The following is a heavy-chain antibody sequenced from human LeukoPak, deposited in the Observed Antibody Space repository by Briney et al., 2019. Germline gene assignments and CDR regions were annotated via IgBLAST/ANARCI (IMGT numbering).Heavy chain of an antibody. J-gene: IGHJ4*02. CDR3: ARCGVGVAAAAANC. CDR2: IRQDGDTK. D-gene: IGHD6-13*01. CDR1: GFPFNAYW. V-gene: IGHV3-7*01. Sequence: GGSLRLSCAASGFPFNAYWMTWVRQAPGKGLEWVANIRQDGDTKYYVDSVKGRFTISRDNAKNSLYLQMNSLRAEDTAVYYCARCGVGVAAAAANCWGQGTLLTVSS.